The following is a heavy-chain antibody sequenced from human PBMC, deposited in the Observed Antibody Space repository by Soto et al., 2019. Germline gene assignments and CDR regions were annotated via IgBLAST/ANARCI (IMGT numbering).Heavy chain of an antibody. V-gene: IGHV3-48*02. D-gene: IGHD3-16*01. CDR3: ARDTSHGVTIGGLDS. J-gene: IGHJ4*02. CDR1: GFSFSNYN. CDR2: ITDGLTK. Sequence: PGGSLRLSCAASGFSFSNYNMNWVRQAPGKGLEWVAHITDGLTKHYADFVQGRFTISRDNAKNSLYLELTDLRDDDTAVYYCARDTSHGVTIGGLDSWGQGTLVTVYS.